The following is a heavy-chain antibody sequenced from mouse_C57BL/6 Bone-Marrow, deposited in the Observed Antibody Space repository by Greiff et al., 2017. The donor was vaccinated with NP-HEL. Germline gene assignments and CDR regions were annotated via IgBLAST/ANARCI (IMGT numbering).Heavy chain of an antibody. Sequence: QVQLQQSGPELVRPGASVKISCKAPGYTFTSYWMQWVRQRPGQGLEWIGEIFPGSGSTNYNEKFKGKATLTVDTSSSTAYMQLSSLTSEDSAVYFGAREGAAQAPYAMDYWGQGTSVTVSS. D-gene: IGHD3-2*02. V-gene: IGHV1-56*01. CDR3: AREGAAQAPYAMDY. CDR2: IFPGSGST. CDR1: GYTFTSYW. J-gene: IGHJ4*01.